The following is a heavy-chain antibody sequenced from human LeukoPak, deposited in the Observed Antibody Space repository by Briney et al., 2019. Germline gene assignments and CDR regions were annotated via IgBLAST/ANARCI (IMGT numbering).Heavy chain of an antibody. V-gene: IGHV3-48*01. J-gene: IGHJ4*02. CDR1: GFRFGSYS. CDR3: ASQKETATSFDY. Sequence: GGSLRLSCAASGFRFGSYSLNWVRQAPGKGLEWVSYISHTGSTMSYADSVKGRFTISRDNSKNTLYLQMNSLRAEDTAVYYCASQKETATSFDYWGQGTLVTVSS. D-gene: IGHD5-18*01. CDR2: ISHTGSTM.